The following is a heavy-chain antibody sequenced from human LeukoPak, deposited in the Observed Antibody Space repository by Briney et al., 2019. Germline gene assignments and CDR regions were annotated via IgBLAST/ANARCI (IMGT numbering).Heavy chain of an antibody. CDR3: AKDMWELSSFDY. V-gene: IGHV3-23*01. D-gene: IGHD1-26*01. CDR1: GFTFSSHA. CDR2: ISGSGGST. J-gene: IGHJ4*02. Sequence: GGSLRLSCAASGFTFSSHAMSWVRQAPGKGLEWVSAISGSGGSTYYADSVKGRFTISRDNSKNTLYLQMNSLRAEDTAVYYCAKDMWELSSFDYWGQGTLVTVSS.